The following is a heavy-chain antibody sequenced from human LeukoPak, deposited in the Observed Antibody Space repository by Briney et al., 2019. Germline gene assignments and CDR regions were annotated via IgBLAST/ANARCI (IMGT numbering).Heavy chain of an antibody. CDR3: ARASRGTYCSSTSCSLDY. J-gene: IGHJ4*02. D-gene: IGHD2-2*01. V-gene: IGHV1-69*02. CDR1: GGTFSSYT. CDR2: IIPILGIA. Sequence: SVKVSCKASGGTFSSYTISWVRQAPGQGLEWMGRIIPILGIANYAQKFQGRVTITADKSTSTAYMELSSLRSEDTAVYYCARASRGTYCSSTSCSLDYWGQGTLVTVSS.